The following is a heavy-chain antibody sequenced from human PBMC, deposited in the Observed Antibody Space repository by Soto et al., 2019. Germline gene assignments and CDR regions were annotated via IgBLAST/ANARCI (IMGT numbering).Heavy chain of an antibody. CDR2: INHSGST. V-gene: IGHV4-34*01. D-gene: IGHD6-19*01. J-gene: IGHJ1*01. Sequence: QVQLQQWGAGLLKPSETLSLTCAVYGGSFSGYYWSWIRQPPGKGLEWIGEINHSGSTNYNPSLKSRVTISVDTSKNQFSLKLSSVTAADTAVYYCARGRTVGSRGGWYSGYFQHWGQGTLVTVSS. CDR1: GGSFSGYY. CDR3: ARGRTVGSRGGWYSGYFQH.